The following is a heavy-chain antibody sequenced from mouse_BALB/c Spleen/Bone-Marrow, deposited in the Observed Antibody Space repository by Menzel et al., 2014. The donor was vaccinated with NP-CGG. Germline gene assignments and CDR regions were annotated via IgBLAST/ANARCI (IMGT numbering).Heavy chain of an antibody. Sequence: EVKLVESGGGLVKPGGSLKLSCAASGFTFXSYTMSWVRQTPEKRLEWVATVTSGGSYTYYPDSVKGRFTISRDNAKNTLYLQMSSLKSEDTAMYYCTRDNGPFDYWGQGTTLTVSS. V-gene: IGHV5-6-4*01. CDR3: TRDNGPFDY. CDR1: GFTFXSYT. J-gene: IGHJ2*01. D-gene: IGHD1-2*01. CDR2: VTSGGSYT.